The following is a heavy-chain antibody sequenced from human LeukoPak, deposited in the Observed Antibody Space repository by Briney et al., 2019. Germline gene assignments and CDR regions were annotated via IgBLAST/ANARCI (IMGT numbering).Heavy chain of an antibody. D-gene: IGHD3-22*01. V-gene: IGHV3-21*01. J-gene: IGHJ4*02. CDR2: ISSSGYYI. Sequence: GGSLRLSCAASGFTFSSYSMNWVRQAPGKGLEWVSSISSSGYYIFYADSVKGRFTISRDNAKNSLFLQMNSLRAEDMAVYYCARNPYYYDTSGHFDYWGQGTLVTVSS. CDR1: GFTFSSYS. CDR3: ARNPYYYDTSGHFDY.